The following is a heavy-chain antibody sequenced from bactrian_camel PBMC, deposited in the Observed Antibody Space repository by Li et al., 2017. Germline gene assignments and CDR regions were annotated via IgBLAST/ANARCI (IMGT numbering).Heavy chain of an antibody. CDR1: GFTFRAYA. J-gene: IGHJ4*01. D-gene: IGHD8*01. Sequence: VQLVESGGGLVQPGGSLRLSCSASGFTFRAYAMNWVRQGPGKRLEWVAGIVSGSDITAYADSVKGRFTISRDNAKNTLYLQMDSLKPEDTAMYYCARGPSDGWSLNMLARAGYDSWGQGTQVTVS. CDR2: IVSGSDIT. CDR3: ARGPSDGWSLNMLARAGYDS. V-gene: IGHV3S40*01.